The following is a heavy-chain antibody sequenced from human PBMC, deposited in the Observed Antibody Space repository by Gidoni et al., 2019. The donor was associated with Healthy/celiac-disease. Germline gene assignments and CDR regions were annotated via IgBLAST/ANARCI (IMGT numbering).Heavy chain of an antibody. CDR1: GFTFDDYA. CDR2: ISWKSGSI. D-gene: IGHD5-12*01. J-gene: IGHJ4*02. Sequence: EVQLVESGGGLVQPGRSLRLSCAASGFTFDDYAMHWVRQTPGKGLEWVSGISWKSGSIGYADSVKGRFTISRDNAKNSLYLQMNSLRAEDTAVYFCAKGATVATISYFDYWGQGTLVTVSS. CDR3: AKGATVATISYFDY. V-gene: IGHV3-9*01.